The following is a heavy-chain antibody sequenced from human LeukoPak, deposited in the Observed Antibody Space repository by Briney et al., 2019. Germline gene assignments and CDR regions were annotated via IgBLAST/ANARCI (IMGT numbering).Heavy chain of an antibody. Sequence: GGSLRLSCAASGFTFSNYEMNWVRQAPGKGLEWISHISNFGDIIHYADSVEGRFTISRGNDKNSIYLQMNSLRAEDTAVYYCAKDATPALGTVYMDVWGKGTTVTISS. V-gene: IGHV3-48*03. D-gene: IGHD6-13*01. J-gene: IGHJ6*03. CDR2: ISNFGDII. CDR1: GFTFSNYE. CDR3: AKDATPALGTVYMDV.